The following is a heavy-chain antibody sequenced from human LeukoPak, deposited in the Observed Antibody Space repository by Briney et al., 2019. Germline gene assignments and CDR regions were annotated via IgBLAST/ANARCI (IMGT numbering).Heavy chain of an antibody. CDR1: GGSISSSSYY. V-gene: IGHV4-39*01. CDR3: ASSSTAMVTPFDY. CDR2: IYYSGST. J-gene: IGHJ4*02. Sequence: PSETLSLTCTVSGGSISSSSYYWGWIRQAPGKGLEWIGSIYYSGSTYCNPSLKSRVTISVDTSKNQFSLKLSSVTAADTAVYYCASSSTAMVTPFDYWGQGTLVTVSS. D-gene: IGHD5-18*01.